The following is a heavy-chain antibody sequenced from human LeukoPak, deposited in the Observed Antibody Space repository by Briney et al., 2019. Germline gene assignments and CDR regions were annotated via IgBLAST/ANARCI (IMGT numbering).Heavy chain of an antibody. J-gene: IGHJ4*02. CDR2: ISDDGSRK. CDR1: EFSFSSHV. V-gene: IGHV3-30-3*01. CDR3: ARGKKRSGSYGNFDY. D-gene: IGHD1-26*01. Sequence: GGSLRLSCVASEFSFSSHVIHWVRQAPGQGLEWVAMISDDGSRKYHADSVKGRFSISRDNSKNTLFLQMNSLRVDDTAVYYCARGKKRSGSYGNFDYWGQGTLVTVSS.